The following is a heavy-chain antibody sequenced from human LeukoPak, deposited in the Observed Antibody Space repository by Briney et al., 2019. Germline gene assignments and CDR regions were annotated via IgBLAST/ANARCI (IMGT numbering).Heavy chain of an antibody. CDR3: ASFYCSGGSCYQYFSYYYMDV. J-gene: IGHJ6*03. Sequence: SETLSLTCNVSGFSITSSYYWSWIRQPPGKGLEWIGSIYHSGSTYYNPSLQSRVTISVDTSKNQFSLKLNSVTAADTAVYYCASFYCSGGSCYQYFSYYYMDVWGKGTTVTISS. CDR1: GFSITSSYY. D-gene: IGHD2-15*01. CDR2: IYHSGST. V-gene: IGHV4-38-2*02.